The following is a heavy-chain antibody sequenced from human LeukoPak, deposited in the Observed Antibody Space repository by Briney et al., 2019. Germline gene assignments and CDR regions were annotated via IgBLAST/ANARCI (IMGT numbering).Heavy chain of an antibody. CDR2: INERGGST. Sequence: SGGSLRLSCVVSGISLSNYAMTWVRQAPGKGLEWVSYINERGGSTTYADSVKGRFTISRDNSKNTLYLQMDSLRAEDTAVYYCARGTAGSYRLWGQGTLVTVSS. V-gene: IGHV3-23*01. CDR3: ARGTAGSYRL. CDR1: GISLSNYA. D-gene: IGHD3-16*02. J-gene: IGHJ4*02.